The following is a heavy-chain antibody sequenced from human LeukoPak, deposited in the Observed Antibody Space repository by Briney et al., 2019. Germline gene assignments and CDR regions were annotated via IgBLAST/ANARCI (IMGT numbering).Heavy chain of an antibody. D-gene: IGHD2-2*01. CDR1: GFAFSDDS. Sequence: GGSLRLSCVASGFAFSDDSMNWVRQPPGKGLEWVSSISSSSSYIYYADSVKGRFTISRDNAKNSLYLQMNSLRAEDTAVYYCARGYCSSTSCPVDYWGQGTLVTVSS. V-gene: IGHV3-21*01. J-gene: IGHJ4*02. CDR3: ARGYCSSTSCPVDY. CDR2: ISSSSSYI.